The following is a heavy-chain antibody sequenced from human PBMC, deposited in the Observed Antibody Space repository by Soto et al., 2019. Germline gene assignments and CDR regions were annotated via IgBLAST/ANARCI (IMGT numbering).Heavy chain of an antibody. D-gene: IGHD6-6*01. Sequence: GESLKISCKGSGYSFTSYWIGWVRQMPGKGLEWMGIIYPGDSDTRYSPSFQGQVTISADKSISTAYLQWSSLKASDTAMYYCARFFTLAARLGYYYCYGMDVWGQGTTVTVSS. CDR2: IYPGDSDT. J-gene: IGHJ6*02. CDR3: ARFFTLAARLGYYYCYGMDV. CDR1: GYSFTSYW. V-gene: IGHV5-51*01.